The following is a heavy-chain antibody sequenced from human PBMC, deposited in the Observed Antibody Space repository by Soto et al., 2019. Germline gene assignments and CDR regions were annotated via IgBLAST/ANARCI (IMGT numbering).Heavy chain of an antibody. V-gene: IGHV3-33*01. J-gene: IGHJ6*02. CDR2: IWYDGSNK. CDR3: AREYKPGYGNSYGHYGTAV. D-gene: IGHD5-18*01. Sequence: KGLEWVAVIWYDGSNKYYADSVKGRFTISRDNSKNTLYLQMNSLRAEDTAVYYCAREYKPGYGNSYGHYGTAVRVHGSTVIGFS.